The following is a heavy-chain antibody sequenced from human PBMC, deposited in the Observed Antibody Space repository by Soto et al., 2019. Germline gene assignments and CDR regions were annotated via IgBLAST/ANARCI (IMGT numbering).Heavy chain of an antibody. J-gene: IGHJ6*02. Sequence: EVQLVESGGGLVQPGGSLRISCAASGLSVSTNYMTWVRQAPGKGLEWVSIISYGGTTYYADSVKGRFTISRDDSKNTLYLQMDSLRAEDTAVYYCARGFDTSREDWAYYGIDVWGQGTTVTVSS. V-gene: IGHV3-66*01. D-gene: IGHD2-2*01. CDR1: GLSVSTNY. CDR3: ARGFDTSREDWAYYGIDV. CDR2: ISYGGTT.